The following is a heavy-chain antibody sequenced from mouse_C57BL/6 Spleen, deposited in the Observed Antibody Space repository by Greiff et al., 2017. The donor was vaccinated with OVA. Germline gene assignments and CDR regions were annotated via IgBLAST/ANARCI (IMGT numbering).Heavy chain of an antibody. V-gene: IGHV1-9*01. Sequence: QVQLQQSGAELMKPGASVKLSCKATGYTFTGYWIEWVKQRPGHGLEWIGEILPGSGSTNDNEKFKGKATFTADTSSNTAYMQLSSLTTEDSAIYYCARGGVYDGYPWFAYWGQGTLVTVSA. CDR2: ILPGSGST. CDR1: GYTFTGYW. CDR3: ARGGVYDGYPWFAY. D-gene: IGHD2-3*01. J-gene: IGHJ3*01.